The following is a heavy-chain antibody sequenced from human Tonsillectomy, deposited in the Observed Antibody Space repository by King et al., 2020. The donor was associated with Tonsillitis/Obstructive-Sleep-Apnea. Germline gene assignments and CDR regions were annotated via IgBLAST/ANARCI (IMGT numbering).Heavy chain of an antibody. J-gene: IGHJ4*02. Sequence: TLKESGPTLVKPTQTLMLTCTFSGFSLSTSGVGVGWIRQPPGKALEWLALIYWDDDECYSPSLKSRLTITKDTSKNQVVLTMTNMDPVDTATYYCAHSPPHVDWLLWYYFDYWGQGTLVTVSS. CDR1: GFSLSTSGVG. D-gene: IGHD3-9*01. V-gene: IGHV2-5*02. CDR3: AHSPPHVDWLLWYYFDY. CDR2: IYWDDDE.